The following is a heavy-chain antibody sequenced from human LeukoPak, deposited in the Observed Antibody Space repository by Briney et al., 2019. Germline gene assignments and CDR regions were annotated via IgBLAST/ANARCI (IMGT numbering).Heavy chain of an antibody. CDR3: AREGNYDFWSGYFY. Sequence: SETLSLTCTVSGGSISSSSYYWGWIRQPPGKGLEWIGEINHSGSTNYNPSLKSRVTISVDTSKNQFSLKLSSVTAADTAVYYCAREGNYDFWSGYFYWGQGTLVTVSS. CDR1: GGSISSSSYY. D-gene: IGHD3-3*01. CDR2: INHSGST. J-gene: IGHJ4*02. V-gene: IGHV4-39*07.